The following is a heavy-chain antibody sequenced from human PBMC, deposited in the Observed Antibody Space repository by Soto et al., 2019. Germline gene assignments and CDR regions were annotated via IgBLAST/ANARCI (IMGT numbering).Heavy chain of an antibody. CDR1: GVTFSSYS. CDR2: ISSRSSTI. CDR3: ARIGYCSSTSCLY. D-gene: IGHD2-2*01. Sequence: GGSLRLSCAASGVTFSSYSMNWVRQAPGKGLEWVSYISSRSSTIYYADSVKGRFTISRDNAKNSLYLQMNSLRAEDTAVYYCARIGYCSSTSCLYWGQGTLVTVS. J-gene: IGHJ4*02. V-gene: IGHV3-48*01.